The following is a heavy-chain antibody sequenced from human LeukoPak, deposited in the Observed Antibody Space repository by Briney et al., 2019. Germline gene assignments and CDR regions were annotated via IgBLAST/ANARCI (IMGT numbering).Heavy chain of an antibody. CDR1: GFTFSSYG. CDR3: AKDRKYCSSTSCYFNYYYGMDV. V-gene: IGHV3-30*18. J-gene: IGHJ6*04. CDR2: ISYDGSNK. D-gene: IGHD2-2*01. Sequence: GGSLRLSCAASGFTFSSYGMHWVRQAPGKGLEWVAVISYDGSNKYYADSVKGRFTISRDNSKNTLYLQMNSLRAEDTAVYYCAKDRKYCSSTSCYFNYYYGMDVWGKGTTVTVSS.